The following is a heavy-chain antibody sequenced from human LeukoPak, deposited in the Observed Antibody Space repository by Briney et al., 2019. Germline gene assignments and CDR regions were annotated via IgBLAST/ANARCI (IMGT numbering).Heavy chain of an antibody. CDR3: VRGTGY. Sequence: PGGSLRLSCSVSGFTFSTYVMHWVRQAPGKGLEYVSVISSNGDNTYYADSVKGRFTISRDNSMNTLYLQMSSLRADDTAVYYCVRGTGYWGQGTLVTVSS. J-gene: IGHJ4*02. CDR2: ISSNGDNT. CDR1: GFTFSTYV. V-gene: IGHV3-64D*06.